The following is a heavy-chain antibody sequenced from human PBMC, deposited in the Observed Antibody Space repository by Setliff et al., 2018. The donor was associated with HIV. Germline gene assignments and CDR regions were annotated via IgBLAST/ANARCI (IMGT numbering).Heavy chain of an antibody. D-gene: IGHD3-10*01. V-gene: IGHV4-39*01. Sequence: SETRSLTCTVSGGSIRVDNYFWGWIRQPPGKGLEWIGIMNSKGESFYNASFTNGVLISIDTSKNRFSLTMTSVTAADTAVYYCARHRQISDWFDPWGQGILVTVS. CDR2: MNSKGES. J-gene: IGHJ5*02. CDR3: ARHRQISDWFDP. CDR1: GGSIRVDNYF.